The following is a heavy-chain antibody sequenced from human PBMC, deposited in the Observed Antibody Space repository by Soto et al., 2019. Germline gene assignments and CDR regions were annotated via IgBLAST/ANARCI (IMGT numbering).Heavy chain of an antibody. Sequence: SETLSLTCTVSGGSINNYYWSWIRQPPGKGLEWIGYIYYSGTTTYNPSLKSRVTISVDTSKNQFSLKLSSVTAADTAVYYCARENLRSRMDVWGQGTTVTVSS. D-gene: IGHD5-12*01. J-gene: IGHJ6*02. CDR3: ARENLRSRMDV. CDR2: IYYSGTT. V-gene: IGHV4-59*01. CDR1: GGSINNYY.